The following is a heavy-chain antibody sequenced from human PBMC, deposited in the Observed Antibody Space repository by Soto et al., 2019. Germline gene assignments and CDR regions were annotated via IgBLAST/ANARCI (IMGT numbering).Heavy chain of an antibody. D-gene: IGHD3-10*01. CDR3: ARGLAGSGSCIDY. CDR1: GFTFSSYG. Sequence: QVQLVESGGGVVQPGRSLRLSCAASGFTFSSYGMHWVRQAPGKGLEWVAVIWYDGSNKYYADSVKGRFTISRDNSKNTLYLQMNSLRAEDTAVYYCARGLAGSGSCIDYWGQRTLVTVSS. CDR2: IWYDGSNK. J-gene: IGHJ4*02. V-gene: IGHV3-33*01.